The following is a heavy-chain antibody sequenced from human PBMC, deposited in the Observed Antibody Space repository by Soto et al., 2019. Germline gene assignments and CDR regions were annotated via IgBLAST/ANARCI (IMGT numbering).Heavy chain of an antibody. Sequence: SETLSLTCTVSGGSISSSSYYWGWIRQPPGKGLEWIGSIYYSGSTYYNPSLKSRVTISVDTSKNQFSLKLSFGTAADTAVYYCATSLGKGYWGQGTLVTVSS. CDR1: GGSISSSSYY. D-gene: IGHD7-27*01. J-gene: IGHJ4*02. CDR2: IYYSGST. V-gene: IGHV4-39*01. CDR3: ATSLGKGY.